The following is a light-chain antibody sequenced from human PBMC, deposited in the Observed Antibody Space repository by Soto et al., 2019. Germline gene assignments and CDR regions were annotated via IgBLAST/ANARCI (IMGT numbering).Light chain of an antibody. J-gene: IGKJ1*01. CDR3: QQYDSYSPT. CDR1: QSINGW. Sequence: DIQMTQSPSTLSASVGDRVTITCRASQSINGWLAWYQQKPGKAPKVLIYDTSNLESGVPSRFSSSGSGTEFALTISSLQPDDFAIYYCQQYDSYSPTFGQGTKVEI. CDR2: DTS. V-gene: IGKV1-5*01.